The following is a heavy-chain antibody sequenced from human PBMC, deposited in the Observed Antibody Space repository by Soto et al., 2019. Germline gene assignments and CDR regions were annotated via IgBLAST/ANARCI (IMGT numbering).Heavy chain of an antibody. D-gene: IGHD3-10*01. CDR1: GYTFTGYY. CDR3: ARGFYGPDYYGMDV. J-gene: IGHJ6*02. CDR2: INPNSGGT. V-gene: IGHV1-2*02. Sequence: ASVKVSCEASGYTFTGYYIHWVRQAPGQGLEWMAWINPNSGGTKFAQKFQDRISVTRDTSISTAYLELTSLTSDDTAVYYCARGFYGPDYYGMDVWGQGTTVTVSS.